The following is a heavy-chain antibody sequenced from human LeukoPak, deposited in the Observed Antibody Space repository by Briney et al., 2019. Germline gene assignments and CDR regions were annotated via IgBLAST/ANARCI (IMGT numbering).Heavy chain of an antibody. D-gene: IGHD3-3*01. J-gene: IGHJ4*02. Sequence: GALRLSCAASGFTFSSYAMHWVRQAPGKGLEWVAVISYDGSNKYYADSVKGRFTISRDNSKNTLYLQMNSLRAEDTAVYYCARDDRQRNYDFWSGYSTPSHFDYWGQGTLVTVSS. CDR2: ISYDGSNK. CDR3: ARDDRQRNYDFWSGYSTPSHFDY. V-gene: IGHV3-30*04. CDR1: GFTFSSYA.